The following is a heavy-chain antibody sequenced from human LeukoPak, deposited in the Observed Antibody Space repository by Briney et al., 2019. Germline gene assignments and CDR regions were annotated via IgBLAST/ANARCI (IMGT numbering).Heavy chain of an antibody. V-gene: IGHV1-69*06. CDR2: IIPIFGTA. CDR1: GGTFSSYA. J-gene: IGHJ5*02. D-gene: IGHD5-24*01. CDR3: ARDNSVRDEAWWFNP. Sequence: SVKVSCKASGGTFSSYAISWVRQAPGQGLEWMGGIIPIFGTANYAQKFQGRVTITADKSTSTAYMGLSSLRSEDTAVYYCARDNSVRDEAWWFNPWGQGTLVTVAS.